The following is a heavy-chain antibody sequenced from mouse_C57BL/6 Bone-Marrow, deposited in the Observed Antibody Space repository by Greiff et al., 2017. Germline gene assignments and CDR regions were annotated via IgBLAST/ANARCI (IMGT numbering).Heavy chain of an antibody. J-gene: IGHJ3*01. V-gene: IGHV1-82*01. D-gene: IGHD1-1*01. CDR1: GYAFSSSW. CDR3: ARTVAY. CDR2: IYPGDGDT. Sequence: VQLQQSGPELVKPGDSVKISCKASGYAFSSSWMNWVKQRHGKGLEWIGRIYPGDGDTNYNGKFKGKATLTADKSSSTAYMQLSSLTSEDSAVYYCARTVAYWGQGTLVTVSA.